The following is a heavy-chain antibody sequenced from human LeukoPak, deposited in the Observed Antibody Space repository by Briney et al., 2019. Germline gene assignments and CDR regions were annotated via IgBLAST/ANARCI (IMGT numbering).Heavy chain of an antibody. Sequence: SVKVSCKASGGTFSSYAISWVRQAPGQGLEWMGRIIPIFGIANYAQKFQGRVTITADKSTSTAYMVLSSLRSEDTAVYYCAREATVTTRWFDPWGQGTLVTVSS. CDR2: IIPIFGIA. J-gene: IGHJ5*02. D-gene: IGHD4-17*01. CDR3: AREATVTTRWFDP. CDR1: GGTFSSYA. V-gene: IGHV1-69*04.